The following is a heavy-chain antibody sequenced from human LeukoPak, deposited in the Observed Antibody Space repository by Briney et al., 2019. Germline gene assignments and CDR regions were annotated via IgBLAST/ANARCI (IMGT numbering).Heavy chain of an antibody. J-gene: IGHJ3*02. V-gene: IGHV3-43*02. D-gene: IGHD6-19*01. CDR1: GFTFDDYA. CDR3: AKDVAVAGTGAFDI. Sequence: PGGSLRLSCVASGFTFDDYAMHWVRQAPAKGLEWVSLISGDGGSTYYADSVKGRFTISRDNSKNSLYLQMNSLRTEDTALYYCAKDVAVAGTGAFDIWGQGTMVTVSS. CDR2: ISGDGGST.